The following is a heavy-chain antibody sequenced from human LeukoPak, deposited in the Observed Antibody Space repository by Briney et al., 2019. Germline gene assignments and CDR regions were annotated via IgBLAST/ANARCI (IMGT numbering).Heavy chain of an antibody. D-gene: IGHD2-2*01. CDR2: INPNSGGT. Sequence: ASVKVSCKASGYTFTGYYMHWVRQAPGQGLEWMGWINPNSGGTNYAQKFQGRVTMTRDTSISTAYMELSRLRSDDTAVYYCARLGYCSSTSCSTLDYWGQGTLVAVSS. CDR1: GYTFTGYY. CDR3: ARLGYCSSTSCSTLDY. J-gene: IGHJ4*02. V-gene: IGHV1-2*02.